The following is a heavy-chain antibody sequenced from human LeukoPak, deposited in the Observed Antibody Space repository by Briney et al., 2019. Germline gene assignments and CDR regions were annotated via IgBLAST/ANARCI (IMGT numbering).Heavy chain of an antibody. CDR3: AKDISASGNYGLDV. D-gene: IGHD3-10*01. V-gene: IGHV3-9*01. Sequence: GGSLRLSCAASGFTFDDYAMHWVRQGPGKGLEWVSGITWNSGKIGYADSVKGRFTISRDNAKNSLYLQMNSLRVDDTALYYCAKDISASGNYGLDVWGQGTTVTVSS. J-gene: IGHJ6*02. CDR2: ITWNSGKI. CDR1: GFTFDDYA.